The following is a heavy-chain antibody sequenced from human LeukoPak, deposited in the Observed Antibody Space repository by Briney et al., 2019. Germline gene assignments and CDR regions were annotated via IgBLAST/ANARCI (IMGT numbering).Heavy chain of an antibody. D-gene: IGHD5-18*01. Sequence: GGSLRLSCAASGFTFRSYAMHWVRQAPGTGLEGVAVISYDGRNKYYADSVKGRFTISRDNSKNTLYLQMNSLRAEDPAVYYGSSYDTAMVRLDDWGQGTLVTVSS. J-gene: IGHJ4*02. CDR1: GFTFRSYA. CDR3: SSYDTAMVRLDD. V-gene: IGHV3-30*04. CDR2: ISYDGRNK.